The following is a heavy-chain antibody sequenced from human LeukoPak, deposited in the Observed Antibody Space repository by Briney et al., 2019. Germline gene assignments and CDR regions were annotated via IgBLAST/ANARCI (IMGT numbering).Heavy chain of an antibody. CDR2: IYPGDSDS. CDR3: ARQVAYTSGRTFDF. D-gene: IGHD6-19*01. Sequence: GESLKISCKGSGYSFTSYWIGWVRQMPGIGLEWMGIIYPGDSDSRYSPSFQGQVTISADKSISTAYLQWSSLRASDTAMYYCARQVAYTSGRTFDFWGQGTLVTVSS. V-gene: IGHV5-51*01. J-gene: IGHJ4*02. CDR1: GYSFTSYW.